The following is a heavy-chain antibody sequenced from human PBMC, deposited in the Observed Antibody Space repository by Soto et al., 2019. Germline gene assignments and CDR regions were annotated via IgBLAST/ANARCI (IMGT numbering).Heavy chain of an antibody. CDR1: GFTFSDYY. CDR3: ARIDKSYYDILTGYLPLTDY. D-gene: IGHD3-9*01. CDR2: ISSSSSYT. J-gene: IGHJ4*02. V-gene: IGHV3-11*03. Sequence: GGSLRLSCAASGFTFSDYYMSWIRQAPGKXLXXVSYISSSSSYTNYADSVKGRFTISRDNAKNSLYLQMNSLRAEDTAMYYCARIDKSYYDILTGYLPLTDYWGQGTLVTVSS.